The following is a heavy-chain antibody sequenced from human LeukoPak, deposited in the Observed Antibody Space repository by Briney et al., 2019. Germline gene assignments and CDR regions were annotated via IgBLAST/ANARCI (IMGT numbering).Heavy chain of an antibody. D-gene: IGHD3-22*01. CDR2: IYPDDSDT. CDR3: ARSRDSSGYYYLI. V-gene: IGHV5-51*01. J-gene: IGHJ4*02. CDR1: GYPFTNYW. Sequence: PGESLKISCEASGYPFTNYWIGWVRQMPGKGLEWMGIIYPDDSDTKYSPSFQGQVTISADKSISTAYLQWSSLKAADTAMYYCARSRDSSGYYYLIWGQGTLVTVSS.